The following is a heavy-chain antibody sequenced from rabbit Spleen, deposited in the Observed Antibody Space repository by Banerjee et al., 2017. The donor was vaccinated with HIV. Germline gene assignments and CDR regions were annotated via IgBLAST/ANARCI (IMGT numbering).Heavy chain of an antibody. D-gene: IGHD8-1*01. CDR2: INTITGKT. Sequence: QQQLVESGGDLVKPGASLTLTCKASGFSFSDRDVMCWVRQAPGKGLEWIACINTITGKTVYATWAKGRFTISRASSTTVFLQMTSLTAADTATYFCARDGAGGSYFALWGPGTLVTVS. J-gene: IGHJ4*01. CDR3: ARDGAGGSYFAL. CDR1: GFSFSDRDV. V-gene: IGHV1S45*01.